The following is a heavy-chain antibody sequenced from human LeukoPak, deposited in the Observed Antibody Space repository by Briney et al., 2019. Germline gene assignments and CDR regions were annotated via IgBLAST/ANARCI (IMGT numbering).Heavy chain of an antibody. V-gene: IGHV3-33*01. D-gene: IGHD3-22*01. CDR1: GFTFSDYG. Sequence: GGSLRLSCAVSGFTFSDYGMHWVRQAPGKGLEWVAVIWYDGTNKYYADSVEGRFTISRDNSKNTLYLQMNSLRAEDTAVYYCARDSSPWYYYDRSGSNGFDPWGQGTLVAVSS. CDR3: ARDSSPWYYYDRSGSNGFDP. CDR2: IWYDGTNK. J-gene: IGHJ5*02.